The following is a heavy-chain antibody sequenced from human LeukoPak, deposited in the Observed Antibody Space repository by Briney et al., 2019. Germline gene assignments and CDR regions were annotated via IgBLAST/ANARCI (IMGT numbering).Heavy chain of an antibody. Sequence: SETLSLTCTVSGGSIRSYYWSWIRQPSGKGLEWIGYIYHSENANYNPSLKSRITISIDTSKNQFSLNLNSVTAADTAVYYCARVGGYPLSAFDIWGQGTMVTVSS. CDR3: ARVGGYPLSAFDI. D-gene: IGHD3-22*01. V-gene: IGHV4-59*08. J-gene: IGHJ3*02. CDR2: IYHSENA. CDR1: GGSIRSYY.